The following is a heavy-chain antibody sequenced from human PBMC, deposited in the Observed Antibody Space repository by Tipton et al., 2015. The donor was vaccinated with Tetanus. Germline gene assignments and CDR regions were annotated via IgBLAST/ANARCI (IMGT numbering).Heavy chain of an antibody. CDR2: ISDYSGNT. J-gene: IGHJ4*02. D-gene: IGHD2-15*01. CDR1: GYTFTSYG. CDR3: ARDPPSFGSAAATPGVGDDY. V-gene: IGHV1-18*04. Sequence: QVQLVQSGAEVKKPGASVKVSCKAFGYTFTSYGINWVRQAPGQGLEWMGWISDYSGNTNYAQKLQGRVTRTTDTPAGPAYMELRSLRSDDPAVYYCARDPPSFGSAAATPGVGDDYWGQGTLVPVSS.